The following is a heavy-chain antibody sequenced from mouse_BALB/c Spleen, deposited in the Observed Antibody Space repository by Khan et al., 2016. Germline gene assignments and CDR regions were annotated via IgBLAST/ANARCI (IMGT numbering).Heavy chain of an antibody. D-gene: IGHD1-1*01. Sequence: QVQLQQSGAELVRPGVSVKISCKGSGYTFTDYAMHWVKQSHTKSLEWIGIINTYYGDTNYNQKFKGKATMTVDKSSSTAYLELARLTSEDSAIXYSARDFGSSYDYWGQGTTLTVSS. CDR2: INTYYGDT. CDR1: GYTFTDYA. J-gene: IGHJ2*01. V-gene: IGHV1S137*01. CDR3: ARDFGSSYDY.